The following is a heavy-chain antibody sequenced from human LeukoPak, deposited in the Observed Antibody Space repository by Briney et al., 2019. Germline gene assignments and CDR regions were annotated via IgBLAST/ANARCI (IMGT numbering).Heavy chain of an antibody. Sequence: SGGSLRLSCAASGFTFSNYAMHWVRQPPGKGLEWIGSIYYSGSTYYNPPLKSRVTISVDTSKNQFSLKLSSVTAADTAVYYCARYYGGNSIFDYWGQGTLVTVSS. CDR2: IYYSGST. D-gene: IGHD4-23*01. J-gene: IGHJ4*02. CDR3: ARYYGGNSIFDY. V-gene: IGHV4-39*01. CDR1: GFTFSNYAMH.